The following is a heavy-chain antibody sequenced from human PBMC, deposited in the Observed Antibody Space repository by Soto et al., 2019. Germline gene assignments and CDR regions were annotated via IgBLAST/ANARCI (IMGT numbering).Heavy chain of an antibody. D-gene: IGHD3-22*01. CDR2: ISYDGSNK. Sequence: PGGSLRLSCAASGFTFSSYGMHWVRQAPGKGLEWVAVISYDGSNKYYADSVKGRFTISRDNSKNTLYLQMNSLRAEDTAVYYCAKVPYYYDSGGYSIDYWGQGTLVTVSS. CDR1: GFTFSSYG. J-gene: IGHJ4*02. CDR3: AKVPYYYDSGGYSIDY. V-gene: IGHV3-30*18.